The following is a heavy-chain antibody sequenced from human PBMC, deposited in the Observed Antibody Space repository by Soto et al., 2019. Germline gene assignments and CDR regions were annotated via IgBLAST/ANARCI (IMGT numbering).Heavy chain of an antibody. CDR3: ARALYDFWSGYSDY. V-gene: IGHV1-3*01. Sequence: GASVKVSCKASGYTFTSYAMHWVRQAPGQRLEWMGWINAGNGITKYSQKFQGRVTITRDTSASTAYMELSSLRSEDTAVYYCARALYDFWSGYSDYWRQGTLVTVSS. CDR1: GYTFTSYA. J-gene: IGHJ4*02. CDR2: INAGNGIT. D-gene: IGHD3-3*01.